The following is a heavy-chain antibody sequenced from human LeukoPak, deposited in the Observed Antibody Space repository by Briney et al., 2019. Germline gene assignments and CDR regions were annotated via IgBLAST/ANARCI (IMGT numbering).Heavy chain of an antibody. Sequence: SVKVSCKASGGTFSSYAITWVRQAPGQGLEWMGGIIPIFGTANYAQKFQGRVTITADKSTSTAYMELSSLRSEDTAVYYCATSSGRGKNFDYWGQGTLVTVSS. J-gene: IGHJ4*02. V-gene: IGHV1-69*06. D-gene: IGHD6-19*01. CDR2: IIPIFGTA. CDR1: GGTFSSYA. CDR3: ATSSGRGKNFDY.